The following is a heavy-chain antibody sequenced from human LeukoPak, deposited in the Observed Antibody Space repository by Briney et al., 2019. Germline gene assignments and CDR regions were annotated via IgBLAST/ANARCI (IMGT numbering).Heavy chain of an antibody. J-gene: IGHJ4*02. V-gene: IGHV3-23*01. CDR1: GFTLRSYD. D-gene: IGHD2-2*01. CDR3: ARALGKYQLPSDY. CDR2: TSGSGVNS. Sequence: GGSLRLSCAASGFTLRSYDMSWVRQAPGKGLEWVAATSGSGVNSYYADSVKGRFTISRDNAKNSLYLQMNSLRAEDTAVYYCARALGKYQLPSDYWGQGTLVTVSS.